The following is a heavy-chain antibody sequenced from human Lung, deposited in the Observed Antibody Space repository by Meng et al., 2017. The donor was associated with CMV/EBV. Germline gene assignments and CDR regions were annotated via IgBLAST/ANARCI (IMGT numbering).Heavy chain of an antibody. CDR2: IYYRGST. Sequence: SGTLSLXCTVSGYSISSSDYYWGWIRQPPGKGLELIGTIYYRGSTFYNPSLKSRVTISVDTSKKQFSLKVTSVTAADTAVYYCARVRRFLERSLSGLGDMDDWCQGTXVTVSS. D-gene: IGHD3-3*01. V-gene: IGHV4-39*07. J-gene: IGHJ6*02. CDR1: GYSISSSDYY. CDR3: ARVRRFLERSLSGLGDMDD.